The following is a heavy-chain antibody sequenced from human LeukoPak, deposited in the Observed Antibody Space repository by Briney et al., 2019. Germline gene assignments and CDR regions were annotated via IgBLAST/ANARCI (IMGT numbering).Heavy chain of an antibody. CDR3: ARVLGWNYYFDY. D-gene: IGHD1-7*01. CDR1: GYTFTSYY. CDR2: IIPIFGTA. J-gene: IGHJ4*02. Sequence: GASVKVSCKASGYTFTSYYMHWVRQAPGQGLEWMGGIIPIFGTANYAQKFQGRVTITADESTSTAYMELSSLRSEDTAVYYCARVLGWNYYFDYWGQGTLVTVSS. V-gene: IGHV1-69*13.